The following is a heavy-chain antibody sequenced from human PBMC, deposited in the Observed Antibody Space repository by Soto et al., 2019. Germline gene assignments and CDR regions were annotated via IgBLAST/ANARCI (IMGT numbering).Heavy chain of an antibody. CDR1: GYTFTSYG. D-gene: IGHD3-16*01. CDR3: ARAIRITFSIGHIDP. V-gene: IGHV1-18*01. CDR2: ISAYNGNT. Sequence: GASVKVSFKASGYTFTSYGISWVRQAPGQGLEWMGWISAYNGNTNYAQKPQGRVTMTTDTSTSTAYMELRSLRSDDTAVYYCARAIRITFSIGHIDPWGQGTLVTVSS. J-gene: IGHJ5*02.